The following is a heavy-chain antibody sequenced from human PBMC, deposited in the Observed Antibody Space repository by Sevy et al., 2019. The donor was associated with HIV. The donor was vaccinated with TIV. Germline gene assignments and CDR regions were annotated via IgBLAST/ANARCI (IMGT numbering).Heavy chain of an antibody. D-gene: IGHD6-13*01. Sequence: ASVKVSCKASGYTLTSHYMHWVRQAPGQGLEWMGISNPSGGYTRYAQKFQGRVIMTRDTSTSTAYMELGSLRSDDTAVYYCASLAAASGLDYMDVWGKGTTVTVSS. CDR1: GYTLTSHY. CDR2: SNPSGGYT. CDR3: ASLAAASGLDYMDV. V-gene: IGHV1-46*01. J-gene: IGHJ6*03.